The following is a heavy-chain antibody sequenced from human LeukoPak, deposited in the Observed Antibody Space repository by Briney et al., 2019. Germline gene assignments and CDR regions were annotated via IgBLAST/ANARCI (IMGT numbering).Heavy chain of an antibody. Sequence: PGGSLRLSCAASGFTFSSYWMSWVRQAPGKGLEWVANIKQDGSEKYYVDSVKGRFTISRDNAKNSLYLQMNSLRAEDTAVYYCARVMRSSWYVYYYMDVWGKGTTVTVSS. V-gene: IGHV3-7*01. J-gene: IGHJ6*03. CDR1: GFTFSSYW. CDR3: ARVMRSSWYVYYYMDV. CDR2: IKQDGSEK. D-gene: IGHD6-13*01.